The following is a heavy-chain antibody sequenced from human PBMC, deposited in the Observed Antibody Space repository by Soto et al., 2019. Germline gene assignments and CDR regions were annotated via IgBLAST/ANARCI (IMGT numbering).Heavy chain of an antibody. CDR3: ARGTITKDDY. J-gene: IGHJ4*02. CDR1: GYTFTSYA. CDR2: INAGNGNT. V-gene: IGHV1-3*01. D-gene: IGHD3-3*01. Sequence: GASVKVSCKASGYTFTSYAMHWVRQAPGQRLEWIGWINAGNGNTKYSQKIQGRVTITRDTSTSTAYMELRSLRSDDTAVYYCARGTITKDDYWGQGTLFTVSS.